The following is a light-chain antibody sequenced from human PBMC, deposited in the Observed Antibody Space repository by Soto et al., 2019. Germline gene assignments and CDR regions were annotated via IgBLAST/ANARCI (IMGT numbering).Light chain of an antibody. J-gene: IGKJ3*01. Sequence: DIQMTQSPSSLSASVGDRVTITCRASQSISSYLNWYQQKPGKAPKLLIYAASSLQSGVPSRFSGSGYGTDFTLTISSLQHEDFATYYCQQSYSTPFTFGPGTKVDIK. CDR2: AAS. V-gene: IGKV1-39*01. CDR3: QQSYSTPFT. CDR1: QSISSY.